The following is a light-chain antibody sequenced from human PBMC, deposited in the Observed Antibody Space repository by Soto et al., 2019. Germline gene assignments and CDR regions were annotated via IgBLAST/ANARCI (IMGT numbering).Light chain of an antibody. CDR3: YSYAGRSTSV. Sequence: QSALPQPASVSGSPGQSITISCTGTSSDDGSYNLVSWYQQYPGKAPKLMIFEVDERPSGVSNRFSGSKSGNTASLIISGLQAEAEADYYCYSYAGRSTSVFGGGTKLTV. CDR1: SSDDGSYNL. V-gene: IGLV2-23*02. J-gene: IGLJ2*01. CDR2: EVD.